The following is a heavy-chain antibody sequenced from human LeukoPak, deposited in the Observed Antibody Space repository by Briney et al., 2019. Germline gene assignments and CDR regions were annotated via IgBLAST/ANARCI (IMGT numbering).Heavy chain of an antibody. CDR3: ARSMVLIAAAGKGFDY. D-gene: IGHD6-13*01. CDR1: GGSFSGYS. Sequence: SETLSLTCAVYGGSFSGYSWSWIRQSPGKGLEWVGEMIHSGSTNYNPSLKSRVTISVDTSKNQFSLKVSSVTAADTAVYYCARSMVLIAAAGKGFDYWGQGTLVTVSS. CDR2: MIHSGST. J-gene: IGHJ4*02. V-gene: IGHV4-34*12.